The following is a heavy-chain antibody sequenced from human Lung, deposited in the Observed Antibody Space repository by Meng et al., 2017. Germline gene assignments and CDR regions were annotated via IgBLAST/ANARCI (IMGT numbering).Heavy chain of an antibody. CDR3: AIDRGYSSSTFVDH. D-gene: IGHD6-6*01. Sequence: EVQLLESGGDLVQPGGSLRRACAGSGFRFSNYAMSWVRQAPGKGPEWVSAISDNGGSTYYRDSVKGRFTMSRDNSKNTLYLQMNSLRAEDTAVYYCAIDRGYSSSTFVDHWGQGTLVTVSS. CDR2: ISDNGGST. CDR1: GFRFSNYA. J-gene: IGHJ4*02. V-gene: IGHV3-23*01.